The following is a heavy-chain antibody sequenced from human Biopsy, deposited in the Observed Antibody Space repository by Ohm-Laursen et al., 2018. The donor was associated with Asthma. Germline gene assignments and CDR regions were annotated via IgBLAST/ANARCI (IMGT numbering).Heavy chain of an antibody. CDR3: ASYEVVTAILPMDA. D-gene: IGHD2-21*02. CDR2: ISFDGSNK. J-gene: IGHJ6*02. V-gene: IGHV3-30*03. CDR1: GLTFRNYG. Sequence: SLRLSCAASGLTFRNYGMHWVRQAPGKGLEWVAVISFDGSNKYYGDSVKGRFTIARDNSKNTVYLQMNSLRAEDTAVYYCASYEVVTAILPMDAWGQGTTVAVSS.